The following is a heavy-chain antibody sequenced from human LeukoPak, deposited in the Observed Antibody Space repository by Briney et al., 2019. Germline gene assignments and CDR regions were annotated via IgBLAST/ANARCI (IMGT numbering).Heavy chain of an antibody. CDR3: AMRYSSGWYTDAFDI. J-gene: IGHJ3*02. Sequence: SETLSLTCTVSGGFISSYYWSWIRQPPGKGLEWIGSIYQSEPSSWIASMYHSGSTSYNPSLRSRVTISADTSKKQFSLRVTSVTAADTAVYYCAMRYSSGWYTDAFDIWGQGTMVTVSS. CDR2: IYQSEPSSWIASMYHSGST. D-gene: IGHD6-19*01. V-gene: IGHV4-59*04. CDR1: GGFISSYY.